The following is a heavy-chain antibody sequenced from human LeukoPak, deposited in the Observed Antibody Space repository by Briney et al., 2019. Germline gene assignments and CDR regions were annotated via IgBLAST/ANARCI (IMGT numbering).Heavy chain of an antibody. CDR3: AKDDGYSYGFSY. Sequence: GGSLRLSCAASGFTFSSYAMSWVRQAPGKGLEWVSAISGSGGSTYYADSVKGRFTVSRDNSKNTLYLQMNSLRAEDTAVYYCAKDDGYSYGFSYWGQGTLVTVSS. V-gene: IGHV3-23*01. D-gene: IGHD5-18*01. J-gene: IGHJ4*02. CDR2: ISGSGGST. CDR1: GFTFSSYA.